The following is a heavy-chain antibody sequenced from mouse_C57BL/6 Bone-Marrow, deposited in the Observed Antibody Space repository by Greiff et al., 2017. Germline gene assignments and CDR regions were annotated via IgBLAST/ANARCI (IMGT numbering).Heavy chain of an antibody. Sequence: EVNVVESGGGLVQPGGSLKLSCAASGFTFSDYGMAWVRQAPRKGPEWVAFISHLAYSIYYADTVTGRFTISRENAKNTLYLEMSRLGAEDTAMYYCARHDGYLAWFAYGGQGTLVTVSA. CDR1: GFTFSDYG. CDR2: ISHLAYSI. CDR3: ARHDGYLAWFAY. J-gene: IGHJ3*01. D-gene: IGHD2-3*01. V-gene: IGHV5-15*01.